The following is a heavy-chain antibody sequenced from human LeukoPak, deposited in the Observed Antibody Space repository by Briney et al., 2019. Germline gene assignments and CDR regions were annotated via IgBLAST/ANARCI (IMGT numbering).Heavy chain of an antibody. CDR2: IYYSGST. D-gene: IGHD6-13*01. CDR3: ARESSSSWRGAFDF. J-gene: IGHJ3*01. V-gene: IGHV4-39*07. CDR1: GGSISSSSYY. Sequence: SETLSLTCTVSGGSISSSSYYWGWIRQPPGKGLEWIGSIYYSGSTYYNPSLKSRVTISVDTSKNQFSLKLSSVTAADTAVYYCARESSSSWRGAFDFWGRGTMVAVSS.